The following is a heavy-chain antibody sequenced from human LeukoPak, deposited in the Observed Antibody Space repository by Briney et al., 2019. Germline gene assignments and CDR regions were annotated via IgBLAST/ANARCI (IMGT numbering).Heavy chain of an antibody. CDR2: IYYSGST. Sequence: SETLSLTCTVSGGSISSSSYCWGWIRQPPGKGLEWIGSIYYSGSTYYNPSLKSRVTISVDTSKNQFSLKLSSVTAADTAVYYCAREGLSYCGGDCYPWGQGTLVTVSS. J-gene: IGHJ5*02. CDR1: GGSISSSSYC. V-gene: IGHV4-39*02. CDR3: AREGLSYCGGDCYP. D-gene: IGHD2-21*02.